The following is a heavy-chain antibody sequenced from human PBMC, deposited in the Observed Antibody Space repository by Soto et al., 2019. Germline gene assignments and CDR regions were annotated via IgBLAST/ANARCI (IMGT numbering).Heavy chain of an antibody. J-gene: IGHJ3*02. V-gene: IGHV3-53*01. CDR1: GFTVSSNY. Sequence: PGGSLRLSCAASGFTVSSNYMSWVRQAPGKGLEWVSVIYSGGSTYYADSVKGRFTISRDNSKNTLYLQMNSLRAEDTAVYFCARDIGSNYYYDSRGGFAFDIWGQGTMVTVSS. CDR2: IYSGGST. CDR3: ARDIGSNYYYDSRGGFAFDI. D-gene: IGHD3-22*01.